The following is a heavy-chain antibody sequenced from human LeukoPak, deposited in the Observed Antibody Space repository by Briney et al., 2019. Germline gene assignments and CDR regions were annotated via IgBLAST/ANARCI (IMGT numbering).Heavy chain of an antibody. D-gene: IGHD2-15*01. J-gene: IGHJ4*02. CDR1: GFTFSSYA. V-gene: IGHV3-23*01. CDR3: AKDGRGSWPLDFDY. CDR2: ISGGGGST. Sequence: VGSLRLSCAASGFTFSSYAMSWVRQPPGKGLEWVSAISGGGGSTYYADSVKGRFTISRDNSKNTLYLQMNSLRAEDTAVYYCAKDGRGSWPLDFDYWGQGTLVTVSS.